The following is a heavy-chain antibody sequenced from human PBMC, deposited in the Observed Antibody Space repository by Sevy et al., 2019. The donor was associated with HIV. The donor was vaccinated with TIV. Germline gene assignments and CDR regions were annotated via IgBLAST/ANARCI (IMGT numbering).Heavy chain of an antibody. V-gene: IGHV3-15*07. CDR1: GVSFSNAW. J-gene: IGHJ4*02. CDR3: TTDPAPCSDTSTYHYLCPDAY. D-gene: IGHD3-22*01. CDR2: IKCTIDGGPTP. Sequence: GGSLRLSCAASGVSFSNAWMNWVRQAPGKGLEWVGHIKCTIDGGPTPRYAAPVSDRFTISKDYSSDTLYVHLQMNSLRTEDTAVYYCTTDPAPCSDTSTYHYLCPDAYWDQGTLVTVSS.